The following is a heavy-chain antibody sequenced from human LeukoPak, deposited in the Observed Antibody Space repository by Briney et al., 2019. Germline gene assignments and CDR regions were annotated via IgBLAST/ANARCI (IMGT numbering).Heavy chain of an antibody. CDR1: GGSVSRGSYC. CDR3: ARGGGSSWADWFDP. Sequence: SDTVSLTCNGSGGSVSRGSYCWRWIRQPPGKGLEWIGYVYYRGSTNYNPSLKSRVTISVDTSKNQFSLKLSSVTAADTAVYYCARGGGSSWADWFDPWGQGTLVTVSS. CDR2: VYYRGST. D-gene: IGHD6-13*01. V-gene: IGHV4-61*01. J-gene: IGHJ5*02.